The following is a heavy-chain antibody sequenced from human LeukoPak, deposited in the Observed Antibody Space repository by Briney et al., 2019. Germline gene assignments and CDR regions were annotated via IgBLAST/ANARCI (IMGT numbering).Heavy chain of an antibody. CDR3: ARGPGDGYNLYAEYFQH. D-gene: IGHD5-24*01. CDR1: GFTFSTYT. V-gene: IGHV3-21*01. CDR2: ISSSSFFI. J-gene: IGHJ1*01. Sequence: PGGSLRLSCAASGFTFSTYTMNWVRQAPGKGLEWVSSISSSSFFISYADSVKGRFTISRDNAKNSLYLQMNSLRAEDTAVYYCARGPGDGYNLYAEYFQHWGQGTLVTVSS.